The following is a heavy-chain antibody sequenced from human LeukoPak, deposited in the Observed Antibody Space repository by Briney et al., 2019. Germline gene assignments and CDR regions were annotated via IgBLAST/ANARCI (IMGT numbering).Heavy chain of an antibody. V-gene: IGHV3-30*04. Sequence: PGRSLRLSCAASGFTFSSYAMHWVRQAPGKGLEWVAVISYDGSNKYYADSVKGRFTISRDNSKNTLYLQMNSLRAEDTAVYYCASDGVGYYFDYWGQGTLVTVSS. CDR2: ISYDGSNK. J-gene: IGHJ4*02. D-gene: IGHD2-8*01. CDR3: ASDGVGYYFDY. CDR1: GFTFSSYA.